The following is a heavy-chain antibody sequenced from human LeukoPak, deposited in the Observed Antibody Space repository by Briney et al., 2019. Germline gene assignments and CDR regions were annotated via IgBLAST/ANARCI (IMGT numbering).Heavy chain of an antibody. CDR1: GGSISSYY. V-gene: IGHV4-59*08. J-gene: IGHJ3*02. CDR3: ARHIKVGADAFDI. D-gene: IGHD1-26*01. Sequence: SETLSLTCTVSGGSISSYYWSWIRQPPGKGLEWIGYIYYSGSTNYNPSLKSRVTISVDTSKNQFPLKLSSVTAADTAVYYCARHIKVGADAFDIWGQGTMVTVSS. CDR2: IYYSGST.